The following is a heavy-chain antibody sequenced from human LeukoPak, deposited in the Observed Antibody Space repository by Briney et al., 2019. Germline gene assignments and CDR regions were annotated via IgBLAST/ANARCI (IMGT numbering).Heavy chain of an antibody. J-gene: IGHJ5*02. CDR2: ISGGGGST. CDR1: GFTFSSYA. V-gene: IGHV3-23*01. Sequence: PGGSLRLSCAASGFTFSSYAMSWVRQAPGKGLEWVSAISGGGGSTYYADSVKGRFTISRDNSKNTLYLQMNSLRAEDTAVYYCAKEGDILTGYPRNWFDPWGQGTLVTVSS. CDR3: AKEGDILTGYPRNWFDP. D-gene: IGHD3-9*01.